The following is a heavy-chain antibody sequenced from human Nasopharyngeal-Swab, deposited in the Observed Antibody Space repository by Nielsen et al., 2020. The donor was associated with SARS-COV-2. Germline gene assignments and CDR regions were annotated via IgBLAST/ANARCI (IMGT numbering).Heavy chain of an antibody. CDR1: GYTFTSHA. Sequence: VKVSCKASGYTFTSHAMHWVRQAPGQRLEWLGWINAANGDTKYSQKIQGRVTITRDTSASTAYMELSSLRSEDTAVYYCARGRQYYDSSAYYSGHDAFDIWGQGTKLTVSS. J-gene: IGHJ3*02. V-gene: IGHV1-3*01. D-gene: IGHD3-22*01. CDR3: ARGRQYYDSSAYYSGHDAFDI. CDR2: INAANGDT.